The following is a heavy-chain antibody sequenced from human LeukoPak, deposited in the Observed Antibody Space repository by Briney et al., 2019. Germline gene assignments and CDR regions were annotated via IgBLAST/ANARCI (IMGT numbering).Heavy chain of an antibody. V-gene: IGHV4-39*01. Sequence: SETLSLTCTVSGGSISNSSYYWGWIRQPPGKGLEWIGSMYYSGSTYYNPSLKSRATIPVDTSKNQFSLKLSSVTAADTAVYYCARLTDCWGQGALVTVSS. J-gene: IGHJ4*02. CDR3: ARLTDC. CDR2: MYYSGST. CDR1: GGSISNSSYY.